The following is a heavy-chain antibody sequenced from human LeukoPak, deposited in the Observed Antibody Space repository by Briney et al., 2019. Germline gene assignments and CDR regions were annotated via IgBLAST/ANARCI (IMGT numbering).Heavy chain of an antibody. CDR2: ISGDGTIK. CDR1: GFPSSSYW. V-gene: IGHV3-74*03. CDR3: SRSQFDY. Sequence: PGGSLRLSCEPSGFPSSSYWMLWVRQAPGKGLVWVSRISGDGTIKTYADFVRGRFTISRDNTKNILYLQMNSLKVDDTATYFCSRSQFDYWGQGVLVTVSS. J-gene: IGHJ4*02.